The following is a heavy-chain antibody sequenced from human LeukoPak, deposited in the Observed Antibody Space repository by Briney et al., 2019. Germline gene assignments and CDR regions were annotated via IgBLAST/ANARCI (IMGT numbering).Heavy chain of an antibody. D-gene: IGHD3-3*01. CDR1: GYTFTSYA. CDR2: INTNTGNP. CDR3: ARVENGGDFWSGYYLIYYYMDV. V-gene: IGHV7-4-1*02. Sequence: ASVKVSCKASGYTFTSYAMNWVRQAPGQGLEWMGWINTNTGNPTYAQGFTGRFVFSLDTSVSTAYLQISSLKAEDTAVCYCARVENGGDFWSGYYLIYYYMDVWGKGTTVTVSS. J-gene: IGHJ6*03.